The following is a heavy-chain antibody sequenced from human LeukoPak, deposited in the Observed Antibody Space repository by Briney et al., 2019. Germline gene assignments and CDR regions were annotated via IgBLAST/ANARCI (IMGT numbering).Heavy chain of an antibody. CDR2: ISGSGGST. CDR1: GFTFSSYA. D-gene: IGHD2-8*02. Sequence: GGSLRLSCAASGFTFSSYAMSWVRQAPGEGLEWGSAISGSGGSTYYADSVKDRFTISRDNSKNTLCLQMNSLRAEDTAVYYCAPGGRTGGVLLSGYWGQGTLVTVSS. J-gene: IGHJ4*02. CDR3: APGGRTGGVLLSGY. V-gene: IGHV3-23*01.